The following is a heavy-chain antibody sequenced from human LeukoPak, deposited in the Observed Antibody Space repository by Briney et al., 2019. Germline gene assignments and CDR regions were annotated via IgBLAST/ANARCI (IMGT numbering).Heavy chain of an antibody. J-gene: IGHJ4*02. V-gene: IGHV3-53*01. CDR3: ARGVEPLAANTLAY. D-gene: IGHD1-14*01. CDR1: GFTVITND. CDR2: LYSDGNT. Sequence: PGGSLRLSCAASGFTVITNDMTWVRQAPGKGLEWVTVLYSDGNTKYADSVQGRFTISRDNSKNTLYLEMNSLSPDDPAVYYCARGVEPLAANTLAYWGQGTLVTVSS.